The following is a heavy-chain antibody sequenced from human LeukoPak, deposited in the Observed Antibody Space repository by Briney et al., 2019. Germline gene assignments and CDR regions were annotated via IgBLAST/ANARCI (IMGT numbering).Heavy chain of an antibody. V-gene: IGHV1-18*01. CDR2: ISAYNGNT. J-gene: IGHJ4*02. Sequence: GASVKVSCKASGYTFTSYGISWVRQAPGQGLEWMGWISAYNGNTNYAQKLQGRVTMTTDTSTSTAYMELRSLRSDDTAVYYCARWPYYYDSSGYPYYFDYWGQGTLVTVSS. CDR3: ARWPYYYDSSGYPYYFDY. CDR1: GYTFTSYG. D-gene: IGHD3-22*01.